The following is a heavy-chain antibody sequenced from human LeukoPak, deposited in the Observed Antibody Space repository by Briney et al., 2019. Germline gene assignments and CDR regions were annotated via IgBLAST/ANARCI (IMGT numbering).Heavy chain of an antibody. D-gene: IGHD3-10*01. Sequence: SSQTLTLTCTVSGGSISSGDYYWSWIRQPPGLGLEWVGSCNHSGSTYYDAFLKSRVTISMATSRNKCSLNLNSVTAADTAVYYCARAGGYYGSGSLIDYWGRGLVVTV. CDR2: CNHSGST. V-gene: IGHV4-30-4*01. J-gene: IGHJ4*02. CDR1: GGSISSGDYY. CDR3: ARAGGYYGSGSLIDY.